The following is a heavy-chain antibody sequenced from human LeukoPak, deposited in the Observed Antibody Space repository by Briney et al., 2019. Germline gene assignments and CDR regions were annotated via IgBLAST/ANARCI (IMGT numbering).Heavy chain of an antibody. D-gene: IGHD6-19*01. V-gene: IGHV4-59*02. CDR2: IYNIGGT. CDR1: GGSVSRDY. J-gene: IGHJ4*02. CDR3: AREAVAGTLDY. Sequence: KPSETLSLTCSVSGGSVSRDYWSWIRQPPGKRLEWLGYIYNIGGTNSNPSLKSRVSISVDTSKNQFSLMLTSVTAADTAVYYCAREAVAGTLDYWGQGALVTVSS.